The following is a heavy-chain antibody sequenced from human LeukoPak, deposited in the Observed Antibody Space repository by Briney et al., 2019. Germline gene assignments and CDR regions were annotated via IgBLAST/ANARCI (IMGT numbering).Heavy chain of an antibody. V-gene: IGHV3-74*01. J-gene: IGHJ5*02. CDR1: GFTFRGSW. CDR2: INSDGSST. CDR3: ANLENWFDP. Sequence: GGSLRFSCAAPGFTFRGSWMTGFGQAPGKGLVWVSRINSDGSSTSYADSVKGRFTISRDNAKNTLYLQMNSLRAEDTAVYYCANLENWFDPWGQGTLVTVSS. D-gene: IGHD1-14*01.